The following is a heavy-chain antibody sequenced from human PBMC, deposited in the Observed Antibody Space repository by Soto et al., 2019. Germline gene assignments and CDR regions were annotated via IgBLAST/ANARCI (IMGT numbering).Heavy chain of an antibody. Sequence: QLQLVQSGAEVKKPGSSVKVSCKASGGFVRSDPISWVRQAPGQGPEWIGGIIPVFGSPTYAEKFQGRVTITADESSRTAYLELTNLKSEDTAVYFCAKGEGQWELPLWGQGTQVTVSS. CDR1: GGFVRSDP. CDR3: AKGEGQWELPL. D-gene: IGHD1-7*01. V-gene: IGHV1-69*01. CDR2: IIPVFGSP. J-gene: IGHJ4*02.